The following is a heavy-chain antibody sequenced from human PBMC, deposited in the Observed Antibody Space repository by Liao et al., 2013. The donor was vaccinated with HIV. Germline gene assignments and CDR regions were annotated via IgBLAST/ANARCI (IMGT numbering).Heavy chain of an antibody. V-gene: IGHV4-4*07. CDR3: AKGALYSSGWYWEYDAFDI. CDR1: GGSISSYY. CDR2: IYTSGST. D-gene: IGHD6-19*01. J-gene: IGHJ3*02. Sequence: QVQLQESGPGLVKPSETLSLTCTVSGGSISSYYWSWIRQPAGKGLEWIGRIYTSGSTNYNPSLKSRVTISVDTSKNQFSLKLSSVTAADTAVYYCAKGALYSSGWYWEYDAFDIWGQGTMVTVSS.